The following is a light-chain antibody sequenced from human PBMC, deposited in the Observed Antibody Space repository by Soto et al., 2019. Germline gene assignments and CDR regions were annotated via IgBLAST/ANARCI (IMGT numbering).Light chain of an antibody. CDR2: GAA. CDR3: QQYGRSPFT. J-gene: IGKJ3*01. Sequence: EIVLTQSPGTLSLSAGERATLSCRASQSVSSNNLAWYQQRTGQDPRVVIYGAATRATGIAERFSGSGSGTDFTLTISRLEPEDFAVYYCQQYGRSPFTFGPGTKVDIK. V-gene: IGKV3-20*01. CDR1: QSVSSNN.